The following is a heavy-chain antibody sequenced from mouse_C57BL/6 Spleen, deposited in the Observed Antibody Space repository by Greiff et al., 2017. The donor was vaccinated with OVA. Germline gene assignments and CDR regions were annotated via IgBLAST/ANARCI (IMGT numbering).Heavy chain of an antibody. D-gene: IGHD1-1*01. CDR3: TTPLITTEAWFAY. V-gene: IGHV14-1*01. Sequence: VQLQHSGAELVRPGASVKLSCTASGFNIKDYYMHWVKQRPEQGLEWIGRIDPEDGDTEYAPKFQGKATMTADTSSNTAYLQLSSLTSEDTAVYYCTTPLITTEAWFAYWGQGTLVTVSA. J-gene: IGHJ3*01. CDR1: GFNIKDYY. CDR2: IDPEDGDT.